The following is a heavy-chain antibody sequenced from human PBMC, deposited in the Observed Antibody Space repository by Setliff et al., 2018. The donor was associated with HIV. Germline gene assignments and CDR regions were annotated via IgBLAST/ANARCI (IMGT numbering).Heavy chain of an antibody. V-gene: IGHV3-48*03. D-gene: IGHD2-15*01. Sequence: GGSLRLSCAASGFTFSSYEMNWVRQAPGKGLEWVSYISSSGGTIYYADSVKGRFTISRDNAKKSLYLQMNSLTSDDTALYYCARGGPPRVATLYWFDPWGQGTLVTVSS. CDR2: ISSSGGTI. CDR1: GFTFSSYE. J-gene: IGHJ5*02. CDR3: ARGGPPRVATLYWFDP.